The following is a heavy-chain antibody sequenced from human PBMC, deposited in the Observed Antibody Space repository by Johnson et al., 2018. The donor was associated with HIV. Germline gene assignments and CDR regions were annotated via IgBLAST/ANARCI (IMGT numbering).Heavy chain of an antibody. CDR1: GFTFSSYA. CDR2: ISYDGGNK. CDR3: ASLSDDAFDF. J-gene: IGHJ3*01. Sequence: QMLLVESGGGVVQPGRSLRLSCAASGFTFSSYAMHWVRQAPGKGLEWVAVISYDGGNKYYADSVKGRFTISRDNSKNTLYLQMNSLKAEDTAVYYCASLSDDAFDFWGQGTMVIVSS. V-gene: IGHV3-30-3*01.